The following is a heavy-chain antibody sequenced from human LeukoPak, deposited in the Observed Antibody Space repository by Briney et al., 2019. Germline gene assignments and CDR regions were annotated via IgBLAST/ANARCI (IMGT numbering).Heavy chain of an antibody. V-gene: IGHV3-23*01. CDR3: AKHGEAFGDSKTDY. CDR2: ISNSGGST. Sequence: PGGSLRLSCAAAGFTFSNYAMSWVRQAPGKGLEWVPVISNSGGSTYYADSVKGRFTISRDNSKNALYVQMNSLRGEDTAVYYCAKHGEAFGDSKTDYWGQGTLVTVPS. D-gene: IGHD2-21*02. J-gene: IGHJ4*02. CDR1: GFTFSNYA.